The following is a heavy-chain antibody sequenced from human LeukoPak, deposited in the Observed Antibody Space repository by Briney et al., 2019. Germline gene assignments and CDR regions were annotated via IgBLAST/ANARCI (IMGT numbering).Heavy chain of an antibody. CDR2: ITTKADGGTT. J-gene: IGHJ5*02. Sequence: GGSLRLSCAASGFPFSNAWMDWVRQAPGKGLEWLGHITTKADGGTTAYAAPVNGRFTISRDDSKATLYLQMNSLETEDTGVYYCARDPLPSYSSSWYGLTGGWFDPWGQGTLVTVSS. V-gene: IGHV3-15*01. CDR3: ARDPLPSYSSSWYGLTGGWFDP. D-gene: IGHD6-13*01. CDR1: GFPFSNAW.